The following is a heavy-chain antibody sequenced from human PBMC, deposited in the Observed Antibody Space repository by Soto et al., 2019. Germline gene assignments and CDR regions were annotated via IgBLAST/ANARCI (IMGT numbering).Heavy chain of an antibody. D-gene: IGHD1-1*01. J-gene: IGHJ4*02. CDR2: ISAHNDNT. Sequence: QVHLVQSGAEVKKPGASVKVSCQGSGYAFTTYGITWVRQAPGQGLEWMGWISAHNDNTNYAQKLQGRVTVTRDTSTSTAYMELRSLRYDATAVYYCARGRYGDYWGQGALVTVSS. V-gene: IGHV1-18*01. CDR1: GYAFTTYG. CDR3: ARGRYGDY.